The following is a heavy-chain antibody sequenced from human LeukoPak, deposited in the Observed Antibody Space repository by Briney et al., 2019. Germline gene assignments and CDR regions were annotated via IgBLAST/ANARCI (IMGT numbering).Heavy chain of an antibody. J-gene: IGHJ6*03. V-gene: IGHV3-9*01. D-gene: IGHD2-2*01. CDR3: AKDIGGGCISTSCYHTSYYYMGV. CDR2: ISWNSGSI. Sequence: GGSLRLSCAASGFTFDDYAMHWVRQTPGKGLEWVSGISWNSGSIGYADSVKGRFTISRDNAKNSLYLQMNSLTAEDTALYFCAKDIGGGCISTSCYHTSYYYMGVWGQRTTVTVSS. CDR1: GFTFDDYA.